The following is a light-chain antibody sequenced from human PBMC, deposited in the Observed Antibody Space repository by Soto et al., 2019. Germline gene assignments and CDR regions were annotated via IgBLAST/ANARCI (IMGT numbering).Light chain of an antibody. Sequence: DIQMTQSASSLSASVGDRVTITCQASQYISNYLNWYQQKPGKAPKLLIYDASNLETGVPSRFSGSGSGTDFTFTISSLQPEDIATYYCQQYDNLPRTFGQGTKVEIK. CDR1: QYISNY. CDR2: DAS. CDR3: QQYDNLPRT. V-gene: IGKV1-33*01. J-gene: IGKJ1*01.